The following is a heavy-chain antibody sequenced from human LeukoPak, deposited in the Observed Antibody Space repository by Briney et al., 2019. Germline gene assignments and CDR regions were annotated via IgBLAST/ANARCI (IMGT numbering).Heavy chain of an antibody. CDR3: ARGHSNSPFLY. V-gene: IGHV1-46*01. Sequence: ASVKVSCKASGYTFTSYYLHWVRQAPGQGLEWMGIINPSGGSTSYAQKSQDRVTMTRDTPTSTVYMELSSLRSEDTAVYYCARGHSNSPFLYWGQGTLVTVSS. CDR2: INPSGGST. CDR1: GYTFTSYY. J-gene: IGHJ4*02. D-gene: IGHD6-6*01.